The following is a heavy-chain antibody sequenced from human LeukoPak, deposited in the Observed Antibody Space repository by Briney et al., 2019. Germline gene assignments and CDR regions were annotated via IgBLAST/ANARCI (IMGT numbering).Heavy chain of an antibody. V-gene: IGHV3-53*01. D-gene: IGHD5-18*01. Sequence: GGSLRLSCAASGFTVSSNYMSWGRQAPGKGLEWVSVIYSGGSTYYADSVKGRFTISRDNSKNTLYLQMNSLRAEDTAVYYCACERYIYGLPGSGMDVWGKGTTVTVSS. CDR1: GFTVSSNY. J-gene: IGHJ6*04. CDR2: IYSGGST. CDR3: ACERYIYGLPGSGMDV.